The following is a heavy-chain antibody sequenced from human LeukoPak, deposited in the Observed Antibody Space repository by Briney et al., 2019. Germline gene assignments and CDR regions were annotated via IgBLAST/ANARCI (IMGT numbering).Heavy chain of an antibody. CDR2: INLDGGVK. CDR3: ATSDDSAGSS. V-gene: IGHV3-7*01. Sequence: GGSLRLSCAASGFSFSNFWMSWVRQAPGKGLDWVANINLDGGVKHYADSVKGRFTISRDNAKNSLHLQMTRPRADDTGVYYCATSDDSAGSSWGQGTLVTVSS. D-gene: IGHD3-3*01. J-gene: IGHJ5*02. CDR1: GFSFSNFW.